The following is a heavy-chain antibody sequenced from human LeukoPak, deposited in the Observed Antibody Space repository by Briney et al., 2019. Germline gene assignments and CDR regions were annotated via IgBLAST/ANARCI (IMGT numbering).Heavy chain of an antibody. J-gene: IGHJ4*02. D-gene: IGHD2-15*01. Sequence: GGSLRLSCASSGFTFSFYWMHWVRQAPGKGLVWVSRINNDGRSTSYAGSVKGRFTISRDNAKGTLYLQMNSLRAEDTAVYYCARDNEYCTGGTCRLDYWAREPWSPSPQ. CDR3: ARDNEYCTGGTCRLDY. V-gene: IGHV3-74*01. CDR2: INNDGRST. CDR1: GFTFSFYW.